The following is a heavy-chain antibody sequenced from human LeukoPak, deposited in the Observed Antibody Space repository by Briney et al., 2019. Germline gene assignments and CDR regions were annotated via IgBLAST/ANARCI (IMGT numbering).Heavy chain of an antibody. Sequence: SETLSLTCAVYGGSFSGYYWSWIRQPPGKGLEWIGEINHSGSTNYNPSLKSRVTISVHTSKNQFSLKLSSVTAADTAVYYCARGLPLYWGSGWFDPWGQGTLVTVSS. D-gene: IGHD2-21*01. CDR1: GGSFSGYY. CDR2: INHSGST. J-gene: IGHJ5*02. V-gene: IGHV4-34*01. CDR3: ARGLPLYWGSGWFDP.